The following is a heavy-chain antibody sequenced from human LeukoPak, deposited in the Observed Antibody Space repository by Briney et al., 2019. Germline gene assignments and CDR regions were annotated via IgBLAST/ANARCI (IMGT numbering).Heavy chain of an antibody. J-gene: IGHJ4*01. Sequence: GGSLRLSCAASGFTFSSYAMTWVRQAPGKGLEWVSAISGSGGTTYNADSVKGRFTISRDNSKNTLYLQMNSLRAEDTAVYYCAKASHLTGYNLPIDYWGHGTLVTVSS. V-gene: IGHV3-23*01. D-gene: IGHD3-9*01. CDR1: GFTFSSYA. CDR2: ISGSGGTT. CDR3: AKASHLTGYNLPIDY.